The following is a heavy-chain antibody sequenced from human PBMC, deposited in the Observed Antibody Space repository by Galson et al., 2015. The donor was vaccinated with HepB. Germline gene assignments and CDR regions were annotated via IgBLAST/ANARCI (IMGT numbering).Heavy chain of an antibody. J-gene: IGHJ4*02. Sequence: SLRLSCAASGFTFSSYGMHWVRQAPGKGLEWVAVISYDGSNKYYADSVKGRYTISRDNSKNTLYLQMNSLRAEDTAVYYCAKDNEVMIAPPAGPFDSWAQGTLVTVSS. CDR3: AKDNEVMIAPPAGPFDS. V-gene: IGHV3-30*18. CDR1: GFTFSSYG. CDR2: ISYDGSNK. D-gene: IGHD3-22*01.